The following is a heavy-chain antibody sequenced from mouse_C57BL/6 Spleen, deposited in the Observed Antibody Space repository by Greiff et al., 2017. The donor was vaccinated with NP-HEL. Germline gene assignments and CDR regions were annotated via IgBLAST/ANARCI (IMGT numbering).Heavy chain of an antibody. J-gene: IGHJ2*01. Sequence: QVQLQQSGPELVKPGASVKISCKASGYAFSSSWMNWVKQRPGKGLEWIGRIYPGDGDTNYNGKFKGKATLTADKSSSTAYMRLSSLTSEDSAVYFCARQLRLVPYYFDDWGQGTTLTVSS. CDR2: IYPGDGDT. V-gene: IGHV1-82*01. D-gene: IGHD3-2*02. CDR3: ARQLRLVPYYFDD. CDR1: GYAFSSSW.